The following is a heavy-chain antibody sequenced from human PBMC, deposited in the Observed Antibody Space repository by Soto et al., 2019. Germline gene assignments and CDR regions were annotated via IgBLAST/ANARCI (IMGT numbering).Heavy chain of an antibody. Sequence: GAAVKGSCKASGGSFSSYAISWVRQAPGQGLEWMGGIIPIFGTPTYAQKFQGRVTITADESTSTAYMELSSLRSEDTAVYYCAGEYGISSERFDNWGQGPLVTVSS. D-gene: IGHD6-6*01. J-gene: IGHJ4*02. V-gene: IGHV1-69*13. CDR1: GGSFSSYA. CDR2: IIPIFGTP. CDR3: AGEYGISSERFDN.